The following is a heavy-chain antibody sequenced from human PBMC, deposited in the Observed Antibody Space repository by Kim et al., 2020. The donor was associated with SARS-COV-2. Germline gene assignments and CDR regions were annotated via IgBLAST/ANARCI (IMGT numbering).Heavy chain of an antibody. J-gene: IGHJ4*02. CDR1: GFTFSNDW. D-gene: IGHD3-10*01. CDR2: IKSKTDGGTT. V-gene: IGHV3-15*01. Sequence: GGSLRLSCAASGFTFSNDWMSWVRQAPGKGLEWVGRIKSKTDGGTTDCAAPVKGRFSISRDDSENTLYLQMNSLKTEDTAVYYCVVRIRGAGYWGQGTLVTVSS. CDR3: VVRIRGAGY.